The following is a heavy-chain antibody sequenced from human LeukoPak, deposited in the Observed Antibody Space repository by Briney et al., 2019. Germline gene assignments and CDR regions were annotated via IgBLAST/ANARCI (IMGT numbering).Heavy chain of an antibody. Sequence: SETLSLTCTVPSGSIGSDALYWVWNRQSPGKGLEWVRSVHFARSYSGSTYYNASLECRVSVTTDRSKTLCSLLLTPVTSADTAVYYCVAEEYGTGSYYKSAFWGKGALVTVSS. D-gene: IGHD3-10*01. CDR1: SGSIGSDALY. CDR2: VHFARSYSGST. J-gene: IGHJ4*02. V-gene: IGHV4-39*01. CDR3: VAEEYGTGSYYKSAF.